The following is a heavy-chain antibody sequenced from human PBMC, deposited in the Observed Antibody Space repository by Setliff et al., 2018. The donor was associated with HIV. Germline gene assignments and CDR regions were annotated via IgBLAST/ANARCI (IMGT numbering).Heavy chain of an antibody. D-gene: IGHD3-16*01. J-gene: IGHJ4*02. Sequence: PSETLSLTCNVSGDSISSSSYYWGWIRQPPGKGLEWIGSFHYSGSTNYNPSLKSRVTISVVTSKNQFSLKLSSVTAADTAVYYCARGTLYYDYVWGTPFPFDYWGQGTLVTVSS. CDR1: GDSISSSSYY. V-gene: IGHV4-39*07. CDR2: FHYSGST. CDR3: ARGTLYYDYVWGTPFPFDY.